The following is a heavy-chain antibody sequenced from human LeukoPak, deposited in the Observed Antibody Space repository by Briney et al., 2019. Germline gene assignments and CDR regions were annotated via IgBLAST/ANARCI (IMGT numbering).Heavy chain of an antibody. CDR3: ARPPYGGVDY. V-gene: IGHV3-66*04. J-gene: IGHJ4*02. CDR2: IYSGGSI. D-gene: IGHD4-23*01. CDR1: GLTVSSY. Sequence: GGSLRLSCAASGLTVSSYMSWVRQAPGKGLEWVSVIYSGGSIYYADSVKGRFTISRDKSKNTLYLQMNSLRAEDTAVYCCARPPYGGVDYWGQGTLVTVSS.